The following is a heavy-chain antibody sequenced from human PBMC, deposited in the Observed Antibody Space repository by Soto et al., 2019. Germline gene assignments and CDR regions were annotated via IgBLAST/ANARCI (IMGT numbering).Heavy chain of an antibody. CDR1: GYTFTSYA. CDR3: ARPLRFLEWSPPSPDYYYYGMDV. CDR2: INAGNGNT. Sequence: GASVKVSCKASGYTFTSYAMHWVRQAPGQRLEWMGWINAGNGNTKYSQKFQGRVTITRDTSASTAYMELSSLRSEDMAVYYCARPLRFLEWSPPSPDYYYYGMDVWGQGTTVTVSS. J-gene: IGHJ6*02. D-gene: IGHD3-3*01. V-gene: IGHV1-3*01.